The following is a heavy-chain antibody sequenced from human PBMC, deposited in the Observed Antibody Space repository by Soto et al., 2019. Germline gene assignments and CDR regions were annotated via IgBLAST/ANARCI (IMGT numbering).Heavy chain of an antibody. J-gene: IGHJ6*02. V-gene: IGHV3-74*01. Sequence: GGSLRLSCAASGFTFSTYWMHWVRQAPGTGLEWVSRIKGDGSSASYADSAEGRFTISRDNAKNTVYLQLNSLGAEDTAVYWCARGIRNYYGVDVWGQGTTVTVSS. CDR2: IKGDGSSA. CDR3: ARGIRNYYGVDV. CDR1: GFTFSTYW.